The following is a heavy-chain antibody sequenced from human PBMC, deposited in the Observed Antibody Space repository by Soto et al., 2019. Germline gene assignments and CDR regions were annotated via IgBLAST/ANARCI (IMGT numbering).Heavy chain of an antibody. Sequence: GESLKISCKGSGYSFTSYWIGWVRQMPGKGLEWMGIIYPGDSDTRYSPSFQGQVTISADKSISTAYLQWSSLKASDTAMYYCARRGLAGGFCSSTSCYRSPDWFDPWGQGTLVTVSS. V-gene: IGHV5-51*01. D-gene: IGHD2-2*01. J-gene: IGHJ5*02. CDR3: ARRGLAGGFCSSTSCYRSPDWFDP. CDR2: IYPGDSDT. CDR1: GYSFTSYW.